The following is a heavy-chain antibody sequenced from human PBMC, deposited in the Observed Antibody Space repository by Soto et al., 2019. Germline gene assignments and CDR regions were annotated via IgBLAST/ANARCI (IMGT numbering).Heavy chain of an antibody. Sequence: PSETLSLTCAVYGGSFSGYYWSWIRQPPGKGLEWIGEINHSGSTNYNPSLKSRVTISVDTSKNQFSPKLSSVTAADTAVYYCARGEEQQLAKFDYWGQGALVTVSS. CDR3: ARGEEQQLAKFDY. CDR2: INHSGST. D-gene: IGHD6-13*01. V-gene: IGHV4-34*01. CDR1: GGSFSGYY. J-gene: IGHJ4*02.